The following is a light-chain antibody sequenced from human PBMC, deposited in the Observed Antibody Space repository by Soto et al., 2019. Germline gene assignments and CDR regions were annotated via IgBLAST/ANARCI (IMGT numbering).Light chain of an antibody. CDR3: SAWDDSLNGWV. V-gene: IGLV1-44*01. Sequence: QSVLTQPPSASGTPGQRVTMSCSGNDSNIGSNAVNWYQQVPGTAPKLLIHTNNERPSGVTDRFCGSKSGTSASLAISGLQSGDEADYYCSAWDDSLNGWVFGGGTKLTVL. J-gene: IGLJ3*02. CDR2: TNN. CDR1: DSNIGSNA.